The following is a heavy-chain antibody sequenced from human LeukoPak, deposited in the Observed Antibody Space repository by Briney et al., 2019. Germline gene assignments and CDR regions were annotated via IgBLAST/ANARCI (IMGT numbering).Heavy chain of an antibody. Sequence: ASVKVSCKASGYTFSDYYMHWVRQAPGQGLEWMGWINPDSGGTNLAQKFQGRVTMTRDTSISTVYMELSRLRSDDTAVYYCASVMGATDFDFWGQGTLVTVSS. CDR1: GYTFSDYY. V-gene: IGHV1-2*02. CDR2: INPDSGGT. D-gene: IGHD1-26*01. CDR3: ASVMGATDFDF. J-gene: IGHJ4*02.